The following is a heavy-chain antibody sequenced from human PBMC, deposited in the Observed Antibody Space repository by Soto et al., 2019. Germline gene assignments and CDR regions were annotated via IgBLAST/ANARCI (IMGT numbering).Heavy chain of an antibody. D-gene: IGHD2-2*01. Sequence: QVQLQQWGAGLLKPSETMSLTCAVYGGSFSGYYWSWIRQPPGKGLEWIGEINHSGSTNYNPSLKSRVTISVDTSKNQFSLKLSSVTAADTAVYYCARGRIVVVPAAHNNWFDPWGQGTLVTVSS. J-gene: IGHJ5*02. CDR3: ARGRIVVVPAAHNNWFDP. CDR1: GGSFSGYY. V-gene: IGHV4-34*01. CDR2: INHSGST.